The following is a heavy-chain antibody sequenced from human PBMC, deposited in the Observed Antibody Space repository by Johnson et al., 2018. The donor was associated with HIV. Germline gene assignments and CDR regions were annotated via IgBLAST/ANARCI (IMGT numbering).Heavy chain of an antibody. CDR3: ARDGVYSSPHDAFDI. D-gene: IGHD3-22*01. CDR2: IKEDGSED. V-gene: IGHV3-7*05. CDR1: GFIFNNYW. Sequence: VQLVESGGGLVQRGGSLRLSCAASGFIFNNYWMSWVRQAPGKGLEWLANIKEDGSEDYYVDSLKGRFTISRDNAQNLLYLQMDSLRAEDSAVYYCARDGVYSSPHDAFDIWGQGTMVTVSS. J-gene: IGHJ3*02.